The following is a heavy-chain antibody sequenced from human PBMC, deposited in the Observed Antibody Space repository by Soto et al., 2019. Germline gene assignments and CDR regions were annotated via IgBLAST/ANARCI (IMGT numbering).Heavy chain of an antibody. CDR1: GGSFSGYY. CDR3: ASTWRPHWYFDL. CDR2: INHSGST. Sequence: ASETLSLTCAVYGGSFSGYYWSWIRQPPGKGLEWIGEINHSGSTNYNPSLKSRVTISVDTSKNQFSLKLSSVTAADTAVYYCASTWRPHWYFDLWGRGTLVTVS. V-gene: IGHV4-34*01. J-gene: IGHJ2*01. D-gene: IGHD3-16*01.